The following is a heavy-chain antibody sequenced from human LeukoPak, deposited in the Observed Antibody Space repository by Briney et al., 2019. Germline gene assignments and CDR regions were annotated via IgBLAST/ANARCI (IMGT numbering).Heavy chain of an antibody. V-gene: IGHV4-59*01. J-gene: IGHJ4*02. CDR3: ARARYSSSWACDY. Sequence: SETLPLTCTVSGVSISSYYWSWIRQPPGKGLEWIGYIYYSGSTNYNPSLKSRVTISVDTSKNQFSLKLSSVTAADTAVYYCARARYSSSWACDYWGQGTLVTVSS. CDR1: GVSISSYY. D-gene: IGHD6-13*01. CDR2: IYYSGST.